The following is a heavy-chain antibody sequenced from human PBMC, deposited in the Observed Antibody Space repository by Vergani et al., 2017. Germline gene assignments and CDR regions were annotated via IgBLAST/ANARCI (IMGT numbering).Heavy chain of an antibody. CDR2: INHSGST. CDR3: ARVTRFSDPHNYYYYYYMDV. J-gene: IGHJ6*03. D-gene: IGHD1/OR15-1a*01. Sequence: QVQVQQWGAGLLKPSETLSLTCAVYGGSFSAYHWTWIRQSPGQGLEWIGDINHSGSTNYNPSLKSRVTISLDTSKRQFSLKLRSVTAADTAVYYCARVTRFSDPHNYYYYYYMDVWGRGTTVTVSS. CDR1: GGSFSAYH. V-gene: IGHV4-34*01.